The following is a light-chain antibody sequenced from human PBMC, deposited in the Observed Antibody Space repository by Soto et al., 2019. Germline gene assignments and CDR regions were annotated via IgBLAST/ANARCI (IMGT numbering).Light chain of an antibody. CDR1: SSDVGGSNY. CDR3: SLDLTGGTLV. Sequence: QSALTQPASVSGSPGQSITISCSGTSSDVGGSNYVSWYQQHPGKAPKLMIYDVSDRPSGVSHRFSGSKSGNTASLTISGLQAEDEADYYCSLDLTGGTLVFGGGTKLTVL. V-gene: IGLV2-14*03. CDR2: DVS. J-gene: IGLJ2*01.